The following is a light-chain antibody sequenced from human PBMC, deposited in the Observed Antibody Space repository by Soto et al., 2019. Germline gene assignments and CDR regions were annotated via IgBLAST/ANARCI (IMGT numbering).Light chain of an antibody. J-gene: IGKJ2*01. CDR2: QIS. V-gene: IGKV2-30*01. Sequence: DVVMTQSPRSLPVTLGQPASISCRSTHSLDYSDGNTYLSWFQQRPGQSPRRLIYQISDRDSGVPGTFRRSGSGPDFTLEIQSGEVGDGGVYYCMQGTHWPYTFGQGTKLEIK. CDR3: MQGTHWPYT. CDR1: HSLDYSDGNTY.